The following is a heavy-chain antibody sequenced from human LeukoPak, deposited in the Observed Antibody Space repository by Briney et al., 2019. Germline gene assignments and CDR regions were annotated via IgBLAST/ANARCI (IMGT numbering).Heavy chain of an antibody. V-gene: IGHV3-23*01. CDR1: GFTFSSYG. D-gene: IGHD6-19*01. CDR3: ASESYSSGWRTYYYYYMDV. J-gene: IGHJ6*03. Sequence: GGSLRLSCAASGFTFSSYGMSWVRQAPGKGLEWVSAISGSGGSTYYADSVKGRFTISRDNAKNSPYLQMNSLRAEDTAVYYCASESYSSGWRTYYYYYMDVWGKGTTVTVSS. CDR2: ISGSGGST.